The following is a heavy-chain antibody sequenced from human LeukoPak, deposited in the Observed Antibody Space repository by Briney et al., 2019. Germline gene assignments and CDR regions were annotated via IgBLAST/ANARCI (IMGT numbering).Heavy chain of an antibody. V-gene: IGHV3-30-3*01. CDR3: ARDCGSDCSQAFDI. CDR1: GFTFRSYA. D-gene: IGHD2-21*02. CDR2: ISSDGTNK. J-gene: IGHJ3*02. Sequence: AGGSLRLSCVASGFTFRSYAMHWVRQAPGKGLEWVIVISSDGTNKYYADSVKGRFTISRDNSKNTLYLQMNSLRAEDTAVYYCARDCGSDCSQAFDIWGQGTMVTVSS.